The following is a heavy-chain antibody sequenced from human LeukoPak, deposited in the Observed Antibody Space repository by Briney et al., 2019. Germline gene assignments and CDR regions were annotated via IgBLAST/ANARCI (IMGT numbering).Heavy chain of an antibody. J-gene: IGHJ6*02. V-gene: IGHV1-3*01. CDR3: ARSIIIVPNTSYYYYYIDV. D-gene: IGHD2/OR15-2a*01. CDR2: INGATGNT. Sequence: ASVKLSCKASGYTFTSHALHWVRQAPGEGLEWMAWINGATGNTGYSQEFQARVTITRDTSASTAYMELSSLRSEDTAVYYCARSIIIVPNTSYYYYYIDVWGQGTTVTVSS. CDR1: GYTFTSHA.